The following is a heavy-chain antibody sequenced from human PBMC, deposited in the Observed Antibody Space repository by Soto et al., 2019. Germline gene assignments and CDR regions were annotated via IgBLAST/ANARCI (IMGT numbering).Heavy chain of an antibody. CDR2: IGTAGDT. V-gene: IGHV3-13*01. J-gene: IGHJ6*02. CDR1: GFTFSSYD. Sequence: GGSLRLSCAASGFTFSSYDMHWVRQATGKGLEWVSAIGTAGDTYYPGSVKGRFTISRENAKNSLYLQMNSLRAEDTAVYYCARGGGYSRYYYYYGMDVWGQGTTVTVSS. CDR3: ARGGGYSRYYYYYGMDV. D-gene: IGHD2-15*01.